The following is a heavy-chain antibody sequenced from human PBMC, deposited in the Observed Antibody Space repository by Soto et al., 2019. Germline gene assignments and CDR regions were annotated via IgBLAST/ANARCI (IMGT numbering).Heavy chain of an antibody. CDR1: GGTFSSYA. J-gene: IGHJ6*02. Sequence: QVQLVQSGAEVKKPGSSVKVSCKASGGTFSSYAISWVRQAPGQGLEWMGGIIPIFGTANYAQKFQGRVTITADKSTSTAYMELSSLRSEDTAVYYCARDDMSSGSLGLSLPFYYYYGMDVWGQGTTVTVSS. V-gene: IGHV1-69*06. CDR2: IIPIFGTA. CDR3: ARDDMSSGSLGLSLPFYYYYGMDV. D-gene: IGHD3-10*01.